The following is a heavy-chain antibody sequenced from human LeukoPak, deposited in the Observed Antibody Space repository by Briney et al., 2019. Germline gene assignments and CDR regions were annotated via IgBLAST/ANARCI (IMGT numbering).Heavy chain of an antibody. Sequence: GGSLRLSCAASGFTFSSYAMHWVHQAPGKGLEYVSAISSNGGSTYYANSVKGRFTISRDNSKNTLYLQMGSLRAEDMAVYYCARAEGYYYDSSGDYWGQGTLVTVSS. J-gene: IGHJ4*02. V-gene: IGHV3-64*01. CDR1: GFTFSSYA. CDR3: ARAEGYYYDSSGDY. CDR2: ISSNGGST. D-gene: IGHD3-22*01.